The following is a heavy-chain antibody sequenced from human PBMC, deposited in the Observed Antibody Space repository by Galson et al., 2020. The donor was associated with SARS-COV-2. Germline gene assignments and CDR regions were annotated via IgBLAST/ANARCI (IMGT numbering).Heavy chain of an antibody. CDR1: GYSISSGYY. D-gene: IGHD1-26*01. V-gene: IGHV4-38-2*01. J-gene: IGHJ3*02. CDR2: IYHSGST. CDR3: ATPGARGDAFDI. Sequence: SETLSLTCAVSGYSISSGYYWGWIRQPPGKGLEWIGSIYHSGSTYYNPSLKSRATISVDTSKNQFSLKLSSVTAADTAVYYCATPGARGDAFDIWGQGTMVTVSS.